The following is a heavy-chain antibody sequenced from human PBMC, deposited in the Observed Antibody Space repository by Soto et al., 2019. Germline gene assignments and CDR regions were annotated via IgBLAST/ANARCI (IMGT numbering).Heavy chain of an antibody. J-gene: IGHJ4*02. Sequence: EVQLVESGGGLVQPGGSQRLSCAASGFTFSSYWMHWVRQATGKGLVWVSRINSDGSSTTYADSVKGLLTISRDNAKNTLNLKMNSLRAEDTAVYSCSRGRGDTMGGYWGQGTLVTVSS. D-gene: IGHD3-10*01. CDR3: SRGRGDTMGGY. CDR1: GFTFSSYW. V-gene: IGHV3-74*01. CDR2: INSDGSST.